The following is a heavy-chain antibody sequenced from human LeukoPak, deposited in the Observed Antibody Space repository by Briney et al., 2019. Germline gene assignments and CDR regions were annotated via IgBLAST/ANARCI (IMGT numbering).Heavy chain of an antibody. D-gene: IGHD4-11*01. V-gene: IGHV3-30*02. CDR2: IRYDGSNK. CDR3: ARDSSDDYPLYYFDY. J-gene: IGHJ4*02. Sequence: GGSLRLSCAASGFTFSSYGMHWVRQAPGKGLEWVAFIRYDGSNKYYADSVKGRFTISRDNSKNTLYLQMNSLRAEDTAVYYCARDSSDDYPLYYFDYWGQGTLVTVSS. CDR1: GFTFSSYG.